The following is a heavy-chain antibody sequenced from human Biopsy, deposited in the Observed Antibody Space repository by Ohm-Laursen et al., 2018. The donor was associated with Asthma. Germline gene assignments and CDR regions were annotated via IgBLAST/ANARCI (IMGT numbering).Heavy chain of an antibody. Sequence: SLRLSCASSGFAFSHDNMNWVRQAPGKWLERVSSITDTSRYIKYADSVKGRFTISRDNAKNSLYLKMNSLRAEASAVYYWARDGPELPTDLDYWGPGTLVTVTS. CDR1: GFAFSHDN. CDR2: ITDTSRYI. J-gene: IGHJ4*02. V-gene: IGHV3-21*01. CDR3: ARDGPELPTDLDY. D-gene: IGHD4-17*01.